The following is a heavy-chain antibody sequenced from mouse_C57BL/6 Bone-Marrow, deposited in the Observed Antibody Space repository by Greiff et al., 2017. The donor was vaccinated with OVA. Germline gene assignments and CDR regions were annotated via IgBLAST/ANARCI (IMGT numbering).Heavy chain of an antibody. CDR3: DGYYY. CDR1: GINIKDDY. V-gene: IGHV14-4*01. Sequence: EVKLQESVAELVRPGASVKLSCTASGINIKDDYMHWVKQRPEQGLEWIGWIDPENGDTEYASKFQGKATITVDTSSNTAYLQLSSLTSEDTAVYYCDGYYYWGQGTTLTVSS. J-gene: IGHJ2*01. D-gene: IGHD2-3*01. CDR2: IDPENGDT.